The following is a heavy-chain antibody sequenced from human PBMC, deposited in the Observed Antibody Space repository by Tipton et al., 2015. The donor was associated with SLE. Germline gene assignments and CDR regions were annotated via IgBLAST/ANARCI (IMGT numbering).Heavy chain of an antibody. J-gene: IGHJ6*04. Sequence: TLSLTCSVSGGTFRTGSYYWNWVRQAPGKGLEWIGDMYYTGVTRYNPSLASRLTMSQDTSQNQFSLRLTSVTAADAAVYYCTRGSWPWNSGQMDVWGKGTTVSVSS. V-gene: IGHV4-39*07. D-gene: IGHD1-7*01. CDR3: TRGSWPWNSGQMDV. CDR1: GGTFRTGSYY. CDR2: MYYTGVT.